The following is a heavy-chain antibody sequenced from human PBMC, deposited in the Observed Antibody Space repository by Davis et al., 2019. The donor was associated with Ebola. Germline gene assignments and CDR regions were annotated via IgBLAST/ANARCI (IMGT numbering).Heavy chain of an antibody. CDR2: ISGSGGST. Sequence: GGSLRLSCAASGFTFSSYAMSWVRQAPGKGLEWVSAISGSGGSTYYADSVKGRFTIPRDNSKNTLYLQMNSLRAEDTAVYYCAKGRGMVQGVIILTPFDYWGQGTLVTVSS. J-gene: IGHJ4*02. D-gene: IGHD3-10*01. CDR1: GFTFSSYA. CDR3: AKGRGMVQGVIILTPFDY. V-gene: IGHV3-23*01.